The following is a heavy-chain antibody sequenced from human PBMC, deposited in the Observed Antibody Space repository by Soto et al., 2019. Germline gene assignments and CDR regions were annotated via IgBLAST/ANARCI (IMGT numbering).Heavy chain of an antibody. D-gene: IGHD2-15*01. CDR2: ISGSGSST. CDR1: GVSFISYA. CDR3: TKDRYCSGGSCSGDFDF. Sequence: GGFLRLSCAASGVSFISYAMSWVRQAPGRGPEWVSAISGSGSSTYYADSVKGRFTISRDISKNTLYLQMNSLRAEDTAVYYCTKDRYCSGGSCSGDFDFWGQGTLVTVSS. J-gene: IGHJ4*02. V-gene: IGHV3-23*01.